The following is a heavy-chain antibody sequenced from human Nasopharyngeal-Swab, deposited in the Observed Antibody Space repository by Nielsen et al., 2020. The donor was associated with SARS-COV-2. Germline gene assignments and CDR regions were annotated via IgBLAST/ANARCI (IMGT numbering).Heavy chain of an antibody. V-gene: IGHV2-5*02. Sequence: SGPTLVKPTQTFTLTCIFSGFSLSTSGVGVGWIRQPPGKALEWLALIYWDDDKRYSPSLKSRLTITKDTSKNQVVLTMTNMDPVDTATYYCAHNQHWGGYEQQWLVPADWFDPWGQGTLVTVSS. CDR1: GFSLSTSGVG. J-gene: IGHJ5*02. CDR2: IYWDDDK. CDR3: AHNQHWGGYEQQWLVPADWFDP. D-gene: IGHD6-19*01.